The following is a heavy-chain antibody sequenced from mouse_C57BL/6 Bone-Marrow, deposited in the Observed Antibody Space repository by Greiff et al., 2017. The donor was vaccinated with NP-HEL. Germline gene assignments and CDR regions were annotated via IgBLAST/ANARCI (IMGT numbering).Heavy chain of an antibody. D-gene: IGHD1-1*01. CDR3: TTPNYYGSSLFAY. Sequence: VQLKESGAELVRPGASVKLSCTASGFNIKDDYMHWVKQRPEQGLEWIGWIDPENGDTEYASKFQGKATITADTSSNTAYLQLSSLTSEDTAVYYCTTPNYYGSSLFAYWGQGTLVTVSA. J-gene: IGHJ3*01. V-gene: IGHV14-4*01. CDR2: IDPENGDT. CDR1: GFNIKDDY.